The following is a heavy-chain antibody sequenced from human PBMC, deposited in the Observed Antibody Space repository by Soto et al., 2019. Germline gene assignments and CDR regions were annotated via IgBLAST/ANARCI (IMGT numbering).Heavy chain of an antibody. V-gene: IGHV3-9*01. CDR3: ASGVVPAAISFFRFDY. Sequence: PGGSLRLSCAASGFTFDDYAMHWVRQAPGKGLEWVSGISWNSGSIGYVDSVKGRFTISRDNAKNSLYLQMNSLRAEDTALYYCASGVVPAAISFFRFDYWGQGTLVTVSS. CDR1: GFTFDDYA. J-gene: IGHJ4*02. CDR2: ISWNSGSI. D-gene: IGHD2-2*01.